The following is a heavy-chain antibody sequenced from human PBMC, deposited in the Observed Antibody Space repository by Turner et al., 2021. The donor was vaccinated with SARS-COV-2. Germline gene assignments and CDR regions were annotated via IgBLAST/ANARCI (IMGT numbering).Heavy chain of an antibody. J-gene: IGHJ3*02. CDR1: GFTFSSYS. CDR2: ISSSSRYI. D-gene: IGHD3-22*01. CDR3: ARDSPHYYDSSGYYKDAFDI. Sequence: EVQLVESGVGLVKPGGSLRLSCAASGFTFSSYSRNWVRQAPGKGLEWVSSISSSSRYIYHADSVKGRFTISRDNAKNSLYLQMNSLRAEDTAVYYCARDSPHYYDSSGYYKDAFDIWGQGTMVTVSS. V-gene: IGHV3-21*01.